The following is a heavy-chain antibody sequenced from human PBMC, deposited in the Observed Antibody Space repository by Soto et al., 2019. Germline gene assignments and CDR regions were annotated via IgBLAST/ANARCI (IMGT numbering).Heavy chain of an antibody. Sequence: QVQLVQSGAEVKKPGASVKVSCKASGYTFTSDAINWVRQASGQGLEWMGWMNADTGNTVYTQKFLGRGTMTRNTSISTAYMELSSLRSEDTAMYYCASGTKSLGNWGQGTLVTGSS. CDR2: MNADTGNT. CDR1: GYTFTSDA. CDR3: ASGTKSLGN. J-gene: IGHJ4*02. V-gene: IGHV1-8*01. D-gene: IGHD2-8*01.